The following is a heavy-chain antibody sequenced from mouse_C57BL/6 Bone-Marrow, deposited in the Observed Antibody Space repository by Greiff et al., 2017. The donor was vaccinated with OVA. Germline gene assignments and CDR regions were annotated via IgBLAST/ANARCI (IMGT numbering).Heavy chain of an antibody. CDR2: INPNYGTT. CDR3: ARAYYSIPYAMDY. Sequence: EVQLQESGPELVKPGASVKISCKASGYSFTDYNMNWVKQSNGKSLEWIGVINPNYGTTSYTQKFKGKATLTVDQSSSTAYMQLNSLTSEDSAVYYCARAYYSIPYAMDYWGQGTSVTVSS. V-gene: IGHV1-39*01. D-gene: IGHD2-5*01. J-gene: IGHJ4*01. CDR1: GYSFTDYN.